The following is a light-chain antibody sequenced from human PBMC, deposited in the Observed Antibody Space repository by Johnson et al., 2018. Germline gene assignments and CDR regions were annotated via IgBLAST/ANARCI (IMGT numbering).Light chain of an antibody. Sequence: QSVLTQPPSVSAAPGQKVTISCSGSSSNIGNNYVSWYQQLPGTAPKLLIYENNKRPSGIPDRFSGSKSGTSATLGITGLQTGDEADYYCGTWGSSLSAGNVFGMGTKVTVL. CDR1: SSNIGNNY. CDR2: ENN. J-gene: IGLJ1*01. CDR3: GTWGSSLSAGNV. V-gene: IGLV1-51*02.